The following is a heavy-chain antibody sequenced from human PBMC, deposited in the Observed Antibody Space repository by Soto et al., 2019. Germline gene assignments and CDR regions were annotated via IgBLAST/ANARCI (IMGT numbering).Heavy chain of an antibody. CDR3: AKDNLKNYDVWCGYASDY. D-gene: IGHD3-3*01. CDR2: IIPKLGSA. Sequence: GASVKVSCKASGGGNLRDYRTTWVRRAPGQGLEWMGGIIPKLGSANYAQNFQGRVTITADESTNTVYMELRSLRSDDTAVYYCAKDNLKNYDVWCGYASDYWGQGTLVTVSS. V-gene: IGHV1-69*13. J-gene: IGHJ4*02. CDR1: GGGNLRDYR.